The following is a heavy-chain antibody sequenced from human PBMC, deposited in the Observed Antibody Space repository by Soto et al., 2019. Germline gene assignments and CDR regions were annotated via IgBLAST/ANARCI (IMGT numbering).Heavy chain of an antibody. Sequence: EVQLVESGGGVVQPGRSLRLSCTGSGFTFDDYAMYWVRQRPGAGLEWVAGISWSSGNIAHADCVKGRFTVSRDNDMSSLYLQMNSLRVEDTAMYYCARGGSGALTAAAGRTNWFDPWGQGTLVIVSS. V-gene: IGHV3-9*01. J-gene: IGHJ5*02. CDR1: GFTFDDYA. D-gene: IGHD6-13*01. CDR2: ISWSSGNI. CDR3: ARGGSGALTAAAGRTNWFDP.